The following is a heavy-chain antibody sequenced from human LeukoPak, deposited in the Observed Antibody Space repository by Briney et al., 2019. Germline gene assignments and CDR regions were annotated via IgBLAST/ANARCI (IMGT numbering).Heavy chain of an antibody. CDR2: ISGSGGST. J-gene: IGHJ4*02. Sequence: GGSLRLSCETSGFTFSNYGMSWVRQAPGKGLEWVSAISGSGGSTYYADSVKGRFTISRDNSKNTLYLQMNSLRAEDTAVYYCAKVVDTAMVTPEYFDYWGQGTLVTVST. D-gene: IGHD5-18*01. V-gene: IGHV3-23*01. CDR1: GFTFSNYG. CDR3: AKVVDTAMVTPEYFDY.